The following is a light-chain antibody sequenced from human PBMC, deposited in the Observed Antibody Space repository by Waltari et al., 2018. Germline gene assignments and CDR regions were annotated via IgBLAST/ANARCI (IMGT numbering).Light chain of an antibody. CDR2: YAS. CDR3: HVWHPDMDPGV. Sequence: SSALTQPPSVSVAPGTTARITSGGANLGIYSTPWYQQKPGQAPVLVIFYASDRPSGIPGRFSGSNSGNTATLTISSVEDGDEAKYYCHVWHPDMDPGVFGPGTEVSV. V-gene: IGLV3-21*04. CDR1: NLGIYS. J-gene: IGLJ1*01.